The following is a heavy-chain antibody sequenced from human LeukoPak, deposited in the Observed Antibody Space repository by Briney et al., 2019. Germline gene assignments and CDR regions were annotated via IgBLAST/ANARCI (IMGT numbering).Heavy chain of an antibody. CDR1: GFAFSGYE. V-gene: IGHV3-48*03. D-gene: IGHD5-18*01. J-gene: IGHJ4*02. CDR2: ISSSGSTI. CDR3: ARRGIQLWPHDDY. Sequence: GGSLRLSCTVSGFAFSGYEMNWVRQAPGKGLEWVSYISSSGSTIFYADSVKGRFTISRDNAKNSLYLQMNSLRAEDTAVYYCARRGIQLWPHDDYWGQGTLVTVSS.